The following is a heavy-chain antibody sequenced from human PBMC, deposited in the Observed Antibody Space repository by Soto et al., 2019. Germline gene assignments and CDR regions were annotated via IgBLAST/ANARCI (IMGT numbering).Heavy chain of an antibody. CDR3: ARLKGSDYDFWSGYLMSYFDY. V-gene: IGHV4-34*01. Sequence: SETLSLTCAVYGGSFSGYYWSWIRQPPGKGLEWIGEINHSGSTNYNPSLKSRVTISVDTSKNQFSLKLSSVTAADTAVYYCARLKGSDYDFWSGYLMSYFDYWGQGTLVTVSS. CDR2: INHSGST. J-gene: IGHJ4*02. CDR1: GGSFSGYY. D-gene: IGHD3-3*01.